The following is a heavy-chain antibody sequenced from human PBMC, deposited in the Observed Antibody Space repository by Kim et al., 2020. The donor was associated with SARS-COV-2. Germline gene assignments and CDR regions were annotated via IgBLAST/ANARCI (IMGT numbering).Heavy chain of an antibody. CDR2: IRSKAYGGTT. D-gene: IGHD2-15*01. CDR1: GFTFGDYA. Sequence: GGSLRLSCTASGFTFGDYAMSWVRQAPGKGLEWVGFIRSKAYGGTTEYAASVKGRFTISRDDSKSIAYLQMNSLKTEDTAVYYCTRDLEYCSGGSCDYYYYYGMDVWGQGTTVTVSS. CDR3: TRDLEYCSGGSCDYYYYYGMDV. V-gene: IGHV3-49*04. J-gene: IGHJ6*02.